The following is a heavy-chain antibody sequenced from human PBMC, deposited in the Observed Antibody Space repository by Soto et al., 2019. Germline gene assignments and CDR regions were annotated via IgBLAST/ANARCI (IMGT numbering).Heavy chain of an antibody. J-gene: IGHJ4*02. CDR1: GFTFGSSQ. D-gene: IGHD6-25*01. V-gene: IGHV3-48*03. CDR2: ISGSGDTI. CDR3: AREAAYGVWVAGGYLDL. Sequence: GRSLRLSCEASGFTFGSSQMNWVRQAPGRWLAWISHISGSGDTIYYADCVKARFTIYRDNAKDSLDLHMNSLRADGTGGYFCAREAAYGVWVAGGYLDLWGQGTQVTVSS.